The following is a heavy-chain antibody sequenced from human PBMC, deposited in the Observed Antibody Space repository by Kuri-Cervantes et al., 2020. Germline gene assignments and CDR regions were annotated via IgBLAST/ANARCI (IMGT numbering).Heavy chain of an antibody. J-gene: IGHJ4*02. CDR1: GYTFTGYY. Sequence: SVKVSCKAPGYTFTGYYMHWVRQAPGQGLEWMGGIIPIFGTANYAQKFQGGVTITADESTSTAYMELSSLRSEDTAVYYCAICRDGYNYYFDYWGQGTLVTVSS. D-gene: IGHD5-24*01. V-gene: IGHV1-69*13. CDR2: IIPIFGTA. CDR3: AICRDGYNYYFDY.